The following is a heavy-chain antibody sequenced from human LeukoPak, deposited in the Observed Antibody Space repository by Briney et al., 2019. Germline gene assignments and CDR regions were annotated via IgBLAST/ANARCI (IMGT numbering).Heavy chain of an antibody. CDR1: GGSISSGNYY. Sequence: SETLSLPCTVSGGSISSGNYYRSWIRPPAGQGLEWIGRIYSSGSTNYNPSLKSRVTISVDTSKNQFSLKLSSVTAADTAVYYCASIYYYDSAPFDPWGQGTLVTVSS. V-gene: IGHV4-61*02. D-gene: IGHD3-22*01. J-gene: IGHJ5*02. CDR3: ASIYYYDSAPFDP. CDR2: IYSSGST.